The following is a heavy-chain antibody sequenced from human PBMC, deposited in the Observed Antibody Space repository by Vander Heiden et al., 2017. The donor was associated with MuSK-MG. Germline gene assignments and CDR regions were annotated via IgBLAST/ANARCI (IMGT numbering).Heavy chain of an antibody. CDR1: GFPFSGYG. CDR3: ARGHSSWYSAEYFQH. CDR2: IWYDGSNK. Sequence: QVQLVESGGRVVPPGRSLRLPCSASGFPFSGYGMHWVRQAPGKGLGWVAVIWYDGSNKYYADSVKGRFTISRDNSKNTLYLQMNSLRAEDTAVYYCARGHSSWYSAEYFQHWGQGTLVTVSS. D-gene: IGHD6-13*01. J-gene: IGHJ1*01. V-gene: IGHV3-33*01.